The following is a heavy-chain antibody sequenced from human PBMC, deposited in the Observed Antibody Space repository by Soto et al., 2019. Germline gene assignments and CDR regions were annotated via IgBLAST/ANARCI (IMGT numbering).Heavy chain of an antibody. D-gene: IGHD4-17*01. J-gene: IGHJ4*02. CDR2: IYYTGST. Sequence: SETLSLTCTVSGSSISPYYWSWIRQPPGKGLEWIGYIYYTGSTKYNPSLKSRVTISLGTSRNQVSLKLSAVTAADTAVYYCTRVGGYYGDYPNFDYWGPGTLVTVSS. CDR3: TRVGGYYGDYPNFDY. CDR1: GSSISPYY. V-gene: IGHV4-59*01.